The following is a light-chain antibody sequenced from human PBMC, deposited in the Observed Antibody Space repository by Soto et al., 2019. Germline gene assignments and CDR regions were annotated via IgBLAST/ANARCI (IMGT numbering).Light chain of an antibody. CDR1: QTVSSGS. CDR2: GTS. V-gene: IGKV3-20*01. J-gene: IGKJ5*01. Sequence: EIVLTQSPGTLSLSPGERATLSGMASQTVSSGSLAWYQQKPGQAPRLLIYGTSSRATGIPDRFSGSGSGTDFTLTISRLEPEDFAVYYCQQYGNSPITFGQGTRLEIK. CDR3: QQYGNSPIT.